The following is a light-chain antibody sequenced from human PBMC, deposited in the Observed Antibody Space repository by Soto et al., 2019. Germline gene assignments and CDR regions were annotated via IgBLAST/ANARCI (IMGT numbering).Light chain of an antibody. J-gene: IGKJ5*01. CDR2: DVS. V-gene: IGKV3-11*01. Sequence: EIVLTQSPAPLSLSPGERATLSCRASQSVGNCLAWYQQKPGQAPSLLIYDVSIRAPGIPARFSGSGSGTDFTLTISSLEPEDFAVYYGQQCNNMPPLTFGQETRLDI. CDR1: QSVGNC. CDR3: QQCNNMPPLT.